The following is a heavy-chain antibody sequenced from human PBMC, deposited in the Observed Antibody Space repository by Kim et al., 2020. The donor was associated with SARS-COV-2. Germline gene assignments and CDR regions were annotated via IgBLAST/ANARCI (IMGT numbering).Heavy chain of an antibody. Sequence: SETLSLTCTVSGGSISSYYWSWIRQPPGKGLEWIGYIYYSGSTNYNPSLKSRVTISVDTSKNQFSLKLSSVTAADTAVYYCAREDGYNYYFDYWGQGTLVTVSS. D-gene: IGHD5-12*01. CDR1: GGSISSYY. CDR2: IYYSGST. V-gene: IGHV4-59*13. J-gene: IGHJ4*02. CDR3: AREDGYNYYFDY.